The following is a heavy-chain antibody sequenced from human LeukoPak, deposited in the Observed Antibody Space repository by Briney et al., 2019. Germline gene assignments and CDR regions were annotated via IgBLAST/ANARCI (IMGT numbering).Heavy chain of an antibody. Sequence: ASLKISCKVSGYTFTDYYMHWVQQAPGKGLEWMGLVDPEDGETIYAEKFQGRVTITSDTSTDTAYMELSSLRSEDTTVYYCATGRVGATCCWFDPWGQGTLVTVSS. CDR1: GYTFTDYY. CDR3: ATGRVGATCCWFDP. J-gene: IGHJ5*02. D-gene: IGHD1-26*01. CDR2: VDPEDGET. V-gene: IGHV1-69-2*01.